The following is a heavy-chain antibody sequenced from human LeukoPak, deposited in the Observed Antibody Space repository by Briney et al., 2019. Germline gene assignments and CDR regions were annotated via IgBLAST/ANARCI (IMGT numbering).Heavy chain of an antibody. V-gene: IGHV3-30*18. CDR2: ISYDGSNK. CDR1: GFTFSGCG. J-gene: IGHJ4*02. Sequence: GGSLRLSCAASGFTFSGCGMHWVRQAPGKGLEWVAVISYDGSNKYYADSVKGRFTISRDNSKNTLYLQMNSLRAEDTAVYYCANGHYGDYDASFDYWGQGTLVTVSS. CDR3: ANGHYGDYDASFDY. D-gene: IGHD4-17*01.